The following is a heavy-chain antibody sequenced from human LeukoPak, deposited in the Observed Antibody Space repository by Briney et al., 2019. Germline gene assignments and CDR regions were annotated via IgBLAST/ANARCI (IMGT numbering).Heavy chain of an antibody. CDR3: TRGTVTINYFDY. CDR2: IYNSGGT. V-gene: IGHV4-59*01. D-gene: IGHD4-17*01. Sequence: SETLSLTCTVSGGSISSYYWSWIRQPPGKGLEWIGYIYNSGGTNYNPSLKSRVTISVDTSKNQFSLKLSSVTAADTAVYYCTRGTVTINYFDYWGQGTLVTVSS. CDR1: GGSISSYY. J-gene: IGHJ4*02.